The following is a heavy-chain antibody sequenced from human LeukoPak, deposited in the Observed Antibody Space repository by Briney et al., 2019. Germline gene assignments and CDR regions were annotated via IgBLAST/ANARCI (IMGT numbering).Heavy chain of an antibody. V-gene: IGHV5-51*01. Sequence: GESLKISCKVSGYSFTNYWIGWVRQMPGKGLEWMGIIYPGDSDTRYSPSFQGQVTISADKSISTAYLQWSSLKASDTAMYYCARDYYDSSGYYYAGYWGQGTLVTVSS. CDR1: GYSFTNYW. D-gene: IGHD3-22*01. CDR2: IYPGDSDT. CDR3: ARDYYDSSGYYYAGY. J-gene: IGHJ4*02.